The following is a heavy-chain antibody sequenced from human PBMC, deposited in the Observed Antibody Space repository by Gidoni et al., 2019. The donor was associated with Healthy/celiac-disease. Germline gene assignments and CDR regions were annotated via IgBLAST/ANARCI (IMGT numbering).Heavy chain of an antibody. CDR3: AGGYYYDSSGCLDY. CDR2: IYYSGST. D-gene: IGHD3-22*01. Sequence: QLQLQQSGPRLVKPSETLSLSSTVSGGPVSSSSYYWGWIRQPPGKGLEWIGGIYYSGSTYYNPSLKNRVTISVDTSKNQFSLKLSSVTAADTAVYYCAGGYYYDSSGCLDYWGQGTLVTVSS. J-gene: IGHJ4*02. CDR1: GGPVSSSSYY. V-gene: IGHV4-39*01.